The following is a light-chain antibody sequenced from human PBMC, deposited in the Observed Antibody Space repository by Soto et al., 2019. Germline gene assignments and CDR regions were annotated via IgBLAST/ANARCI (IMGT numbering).Light chain of an antibody. V-gene: IGKV1-5*01. CDR3: QRYNDFSQT. J-gene: IGKJ1*01. CDR2: DAS. Sequence: DIQMTQSPSTLSASVGDRVTITCRASQSINSWVAWFQQKPGKAPKVLIYDASTLESGVPSRFSGSGSGTEFTLTIDSLQPDDVATYYCQRYNDFSQTFGQGTKVDIK. CDR1: QSINSW.